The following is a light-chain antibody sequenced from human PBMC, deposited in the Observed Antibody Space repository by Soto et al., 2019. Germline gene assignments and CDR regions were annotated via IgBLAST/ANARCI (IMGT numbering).Light chain of an antibody. CDR2: GAS. CDR3: QQHGMSPYN. J-gene: IGKJ2*01. CDR1: QSLRSSY. Sequence: EVVLTQSPNTLSLSPGERATLSCWASQSLRSSYLAWYQRKPGQAHRLLMFGASRRATGIPDRFNGSGSGTDFILTISRLEPADVAVYSFQQHGMSPYNFGQGTVLEIK. V-gene: IGKV3-20*01.